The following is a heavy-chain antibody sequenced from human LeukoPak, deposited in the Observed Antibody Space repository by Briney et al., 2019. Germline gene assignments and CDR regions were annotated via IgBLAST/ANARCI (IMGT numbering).Heavy chain of an antibody. CDR1: GFTFSSYS. CDR2: ISSSSSYI. CDR3: ASLDPIKQNIYYYYYMDV. V-gene: IGHV3-21*01. J-gene: IGHJ6*03. D-gene: IGHD1-1*01. Sequence: GGSLRLSCAASGFTFSSYSMNWVRQAPGKGLEWVSSISSSSSYIYYADSVKGRFTISRDNAKNSLYLQMSSLRAEDTAVYYCASLDPIKQNIYYYYYMDVWGKGTTVTVSS.